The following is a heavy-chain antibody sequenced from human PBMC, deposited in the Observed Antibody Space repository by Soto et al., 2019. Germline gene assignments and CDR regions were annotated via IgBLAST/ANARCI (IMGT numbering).Heavy chain of an antibody. CDR1: VYTFITYG. D-gene: IGHD3-22*01. J-gene: IGHJ4*02. Sequence: QVQLVQSGAEVKKPGASVKVSCKASVYTFITYGVSWVRQAPGQGLDWLGWISTYNGNTRYAERLQGRVTMTTETTTNTAYMELRNLRSDDTAVYYCARGPTDYYDNSANYFLDYWGQGPLVTVSS. CDR2: ISTYNGNT. V-gene: IGHV1-18*01. CDR3: ARGPTDYYDNSANYFLDY.